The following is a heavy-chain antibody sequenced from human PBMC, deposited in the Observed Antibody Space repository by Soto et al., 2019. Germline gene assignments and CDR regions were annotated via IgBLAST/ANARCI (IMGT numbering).Heavy chain of an antibody. D-gene: IGHD6-6*01. CDR2: IYYSGST. J-gene: IGHJ4*02. V-gene: IGHV4-59*01. CDR1: GGSISSYY. Sequence: PSETLSLTCTVSGGSISSYYWSWIRQPPGKGLEWIGYIYYSGSTNYNPSLKSRVTISVDTSKNQFSLKLSSVTAADTAVYYCASPADPYSSSAKFDYWGQGTLVTVSS. CDR3: ASPADPYSSSAKFDY.